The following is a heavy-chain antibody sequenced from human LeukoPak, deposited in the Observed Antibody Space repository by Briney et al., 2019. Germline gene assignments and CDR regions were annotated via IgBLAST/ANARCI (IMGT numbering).Heavy chain of an antibody. V-gene: IGHV3-74*01. Sequence: GGSLRLSCTASGFTFRSYWMHWVRQIPGKGLMWVSRISDDGSSASYADSVKGRFTISRDDAKHTLYLQMNSLRAEDTAIYYRVRGGADTFYWGQGTLVTVSS. CDR1: GFTFRSYW. CDR3: VRGGADTFY. CDR2: ISDDGSSA. D-gene: IGHD1-26*01. J-gene: IGHJ4*02.